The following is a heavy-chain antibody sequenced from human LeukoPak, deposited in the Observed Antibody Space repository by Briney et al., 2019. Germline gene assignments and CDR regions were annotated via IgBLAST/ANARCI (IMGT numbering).Heavy chain of an antibody. D-gene: IGHD2-2*01. J-gene: IGHJ6*02. CDR3: ARDGRYCIITSCYGYYGMDV. V-gene: IGHV3-53*04. CDR2: IYSGGNT. Sequence: GGSLRLSCAASGFTVSSNYMSWVRQAPGKGLEWVSLIYSGGNTYYADSVKGRFTISRQNSKNTVDLQMNSLRPEDTAVYYCARDGRYCIITSCYGYYGMDVWGQGTTVTVSS. CDR1: GFTVSSNY.